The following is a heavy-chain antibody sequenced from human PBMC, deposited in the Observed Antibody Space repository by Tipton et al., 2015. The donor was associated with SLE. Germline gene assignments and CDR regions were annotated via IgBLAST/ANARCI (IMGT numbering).Heavy chain of an antibody. V-gene: IGHV4-59*01. CDR2: IYYSGST. CDR3: ARLEDPFGIFGVPKGWFDP. CDR1: GGSFSGYY. Sequence: TLSLTCAVYGGSFSGYYWNWIRQPPGKGLEWIGYIYYSGSTHYNPSLKSRVTMSVDTSKNQFSLKLTSVTAADTAVYYCARLEDPFGIFGVPKGWFDPWGQGTLVTVSS. D-gene: IGHD3-3*01. J-gene: IGHJ5*02.